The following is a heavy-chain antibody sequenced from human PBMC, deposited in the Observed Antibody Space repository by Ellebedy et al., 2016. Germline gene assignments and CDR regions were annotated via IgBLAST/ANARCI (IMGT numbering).Heavy chain of an antibody. J-gene: IGHJ4*02. D-gene: IGHD6-13*01. CDR1: GYTFTGYY. V-gene: IGHV1-2*02. Sequence: ASVKVSCXASGYTFTGYYMHWVRQAPGQGLEWMGWINPNSGGTNYAQKFQGRVTMTRDTSISTAYMELSRLRSDDTAVYYCARAAKYSSSWYWSYWGQGTLVTVSS. CDR2: INPNSGGT. CDR3: ARAAKYSSSWYWSY.